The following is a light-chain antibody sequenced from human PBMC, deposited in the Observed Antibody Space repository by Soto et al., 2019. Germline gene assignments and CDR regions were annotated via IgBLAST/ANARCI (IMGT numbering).Light chain of an antibody. V-gene: IGKV1-5*03. CDR3: QQYGSSPWT. CDR1: QSISNW. CDR2: EAS. J-gene: IGKJ1*01. Sequence: DIHMTQSPSTLAASVVDIVSITTQASQSISNWLAWYQQKPGKAPKVLIYEASSLESGVPSTFSGSGSGTDFTLTISRLEPEDFALYYCQQYGSSPWTFGQGTKVDIK.